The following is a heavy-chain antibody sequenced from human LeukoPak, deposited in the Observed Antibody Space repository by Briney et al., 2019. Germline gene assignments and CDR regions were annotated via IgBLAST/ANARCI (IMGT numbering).Heavy chain of an antibody. V-gene: IGHV3-23*01. Sequence: GGSLRLSCAASGFTFSSYAMSWVRQAPGKGLEWVSAISGSGGSTYYADSVKGRFTISRDNSKNTLYLQMNSLRAEDTAVYYCARTSTYYDFWSGYSKDAGMDVWGQGTTVTVSS. D-gene: IGHD3-3*01. J-gene: IGHJ6*02. CDR1: GFTFSSYA. CDR3: ARTSTYYDFWSGYSKDAGMDV. CDR2: ISGSGGST.